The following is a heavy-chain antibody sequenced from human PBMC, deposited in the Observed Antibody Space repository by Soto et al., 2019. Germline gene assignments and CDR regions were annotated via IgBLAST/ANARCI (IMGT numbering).Heavy chain of an antibody. CDR3: ARGRGLERTSYYYYDGMDV. CDR1: GGSFSGYY. J-gene: IGHJ6*02. Sequence: SETLSLTCAVYGGSFSGYYWSWIRQPPGKGLEWIGEINHSGSTNYNPSLKSRVTISVDTSKNQFPLKLSSVTAADTAVYYCARGRGLERTSYYYYDGMDVCGQGSTVTGS. V-gene: IGHV4-34*01. CDR2: INHSGST. D-gene: IGHD1-1*01.